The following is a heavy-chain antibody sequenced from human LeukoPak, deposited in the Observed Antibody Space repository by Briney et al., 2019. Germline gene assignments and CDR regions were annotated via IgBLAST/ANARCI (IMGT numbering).Heavy chain of an antibody. CDR3: ARLGPADWFDP. J-gene: IGHJ5*02. Sequence: SETLSLTCAVSGGSISSGGYSWSWIRQPPGKGLEWIGYIYHSGSTYYNPSLKSRVTISEDRSKNQFSLKLSSVTAADTAVYYCARLGPADWFDPWGQGTLVTVSS. CDR2: IYHSGST. CDR1: GGSISSGGYS. D-gene: IGHD6-13*01. V-gene: IGHV4-30-2*01.